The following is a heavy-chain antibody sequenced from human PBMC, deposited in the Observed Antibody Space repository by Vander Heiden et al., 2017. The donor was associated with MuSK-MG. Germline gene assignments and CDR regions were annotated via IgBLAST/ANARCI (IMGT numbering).Heavy chain of an antibody. V-gene: IGHV4-38-2*01. CDR1: GYSISSGYY. CDR2: IYHSGST. Sequence: QVQLQESGPGLVKPSETLSLTCAVSGYSISSGYYWGWIRQPPGKGLEWIGSIYHSGSTYYNPSLKSRVTISVDTSKNQFSLKLSSVTAADTAVYYCARSELLPSDYWGQGTLVTVSS. J-gene: IGHJ4*02. D-gene: IGHD2-15*01. CDR3: ARSELLPSDY.